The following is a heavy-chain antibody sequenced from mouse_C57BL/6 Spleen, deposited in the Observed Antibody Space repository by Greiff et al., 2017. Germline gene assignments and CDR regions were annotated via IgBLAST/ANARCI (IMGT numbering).Heavy chain of an antibody. V-gene: IGHV5-6*02. CDR2: ISSGGSYT. D-gene: IGHD2-4*01. Sequence: EVKLVESGGDLVKPGGSLKLSCAASGFTFSSYGMSWVRQTPDKRLEWVATISSGGSYTYYPDSVKGRFTISRDNAKNTLYLQMGSLKSEDTAMYYCARRDSFDYDGHWGQGTTLTVSS. J-gene: IGHJ2*01. CDR1: GFTFSSYG. CDR3: ARRDSFDYDGH.